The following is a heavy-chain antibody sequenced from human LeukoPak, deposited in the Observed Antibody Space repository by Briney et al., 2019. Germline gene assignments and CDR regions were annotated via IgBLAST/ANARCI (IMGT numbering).Heavy chain of an antibody. CDR1: GFTFSSYA. Sequence: PGGSLRLSCAASGFTFSSYAMSWVRQAPGKGLEWVSAISGSGGSTYYADSVKGRFTISRDNAKNSLYLQMNSLRAEDTAVYYCARDRTASDYWGQGTLVTVSS. V-gene: IGHV3-23*01. J-gene: IGHJ4*02. D-gene: IGHD4-17*01. CDR2: ISGSGGST. CDR3: ARDRTASDY.